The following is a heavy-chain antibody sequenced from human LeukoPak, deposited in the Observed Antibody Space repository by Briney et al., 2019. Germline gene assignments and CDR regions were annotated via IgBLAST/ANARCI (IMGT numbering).Heavy chain of an antibody. CDR2: IYPGDSDT. Sequence: GESLKISCKGSGYSFTSYWIGWVRQMPGKGLEWMGIIYPGDSDTRHSPSFQGQVTISADKSISTAYLQWSSLKASDTAMYYCARLGAAGKFYYCYGMDVWGQGTTVTVSS. CDR1: GYSFTSYW. V-gene: IGHV5-51*01. J-gene: IGHJ6*01. D-gene: IGHD6-13*01. CDR3: ARLGAAGKFYYCYGMDV.